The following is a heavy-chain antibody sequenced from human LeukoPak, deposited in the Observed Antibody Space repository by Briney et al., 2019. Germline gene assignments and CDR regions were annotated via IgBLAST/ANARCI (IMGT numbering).Heavy chain of an antibody. V-gene: IGHV1-8*01. J-gene: IGHJ5*02. CDR3: ARGVRLLEWLLFRWFDP. CDR2: MNPNSGNT. CDR1: GYTFTSYD. Sequence: RASVKVSCKASGYTFTSYDINWVRQATGQGLEWMGWMNPNSGNTGYAQKFQGRVTMTRNTSISTAYMELSSLRSEDTAVYYCARGVRLLEWLLFRWFDPWGQGTLVTVSS. D-gene: IGHD3-3*01.